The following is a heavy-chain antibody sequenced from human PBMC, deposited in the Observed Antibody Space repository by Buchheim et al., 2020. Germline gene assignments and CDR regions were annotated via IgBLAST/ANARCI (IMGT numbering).Heavy chain of an antibody. CDR3: VKNSGWFNT. Sequence: EFQLLDPGGDLVQPGRSLRLSCVASGFPFGNTDMSWVRQAPGKGLEWVSTISGQSDTTDYADSVRGRFTISRDNSKNTVHLQLNSLRVEDTAVYYCVKNSGWFNTWGPGTL. J-gene: IGHJ5*02. D-gene: IGHD1-26*01. V-gene: IGHV3-23*01. CDR1: GFPFGNTD. CDR2: ISGQSDTT.